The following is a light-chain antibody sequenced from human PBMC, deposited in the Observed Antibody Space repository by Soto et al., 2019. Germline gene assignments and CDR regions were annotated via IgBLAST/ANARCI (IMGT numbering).Light chain of an antibody. CDR3: QQYNNWPMYT. J-gene: IGKJ2*01. Sequence: EIVMTQSPATLSVSPGERATLSCRASQSVSSYLAWYQQKPGQAPRLLIYDASTRATGIPARFSGSGSGTEFITTTSSRLAEDFAVYDCQQYNNWPMYTFGQGTKLEIK. CDR1: QSVSSY. CDR2: DAS. V-gene: IGKV3-15*01.